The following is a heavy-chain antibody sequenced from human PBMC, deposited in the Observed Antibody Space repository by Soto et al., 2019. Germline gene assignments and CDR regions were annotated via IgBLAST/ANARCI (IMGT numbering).Heavy chain of an antibody. CDR1: GGSISSYY. J-gene: IGHJ3*02. CDR2: INYSGST. V-gene: IGHV4-59*01. D-gene: IGHD2-2*01. Sequence: PSETLSLTCTVSGGSISSYYWSWIRQPPGKGLEWIGYINYSGSTNYNPSLKSRVTISVDTSKNQFSLKLSSVTAADTAVYYCARSVPAAETDAFDIWGQGTMVTVSS. CDR3: ARSVPAAETDAFDI.